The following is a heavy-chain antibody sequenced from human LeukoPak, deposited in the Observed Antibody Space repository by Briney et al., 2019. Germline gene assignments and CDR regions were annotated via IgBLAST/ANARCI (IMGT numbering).Heavy chain of an antibody. Sequence: ASVKASCTASGYTFTGYYMHCVRQAPGQGREWMGWINPNSGGTNYAQKFQCRVTMTRDTSISTAYMELSRLRSDDTPVYYCARGYGEVFDYWGQGTLVTVSS. V-gene: IGHV1-2*02. CDR2: INPNSGGT. CDR1: GYTFTGYY. D-gene: IGHD4-17*01. J-gene: IGHJ4*02. CDR3: ARGYGEVFDY.